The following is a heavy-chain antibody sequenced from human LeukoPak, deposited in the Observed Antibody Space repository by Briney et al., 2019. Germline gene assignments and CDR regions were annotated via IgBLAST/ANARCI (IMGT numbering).Heavy chain of an antibody. J-gene: IGHJ3*02. CDR1: GYTFTVYY. CDR2: INPNSGGT. Sequence: ASVKVSCKASGYTFTVYYMHRVRQAPGQGLEWMGWINPNSGGTNYAQKFQGRVTMTRDTSISTAYMELSRLRSDDTAVYYCARAGTGAAAAGPGPSFDIWGQGTMVTVSS. CDR3: ARAGTGAAAAGPGPSFDI. D-gene: IGHD6-13*01. V-gene: IGHV1-2*02.